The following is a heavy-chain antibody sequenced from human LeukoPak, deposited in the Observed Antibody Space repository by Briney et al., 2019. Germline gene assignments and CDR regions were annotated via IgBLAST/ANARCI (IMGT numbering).Heavy chain of an antibody. Sequence: PGWALTLSCPASGFTLRRHWMQRLRQAPGNGLVWASRINADRSITNHADSAKGRLTIHRDNAQNTLSLQMNNQLADDPGACYFFRDCSTPACYNVLEDNWGQGTLVTVSS. J-gene: IGHJ4*02. CDR3: FRDCSTPACYNVLEDN. D-gene: IGHD2-2*02. CDR2: INADRSIT. CDR1: GFTLRRHW. V-gene: IGHV3-74*01.